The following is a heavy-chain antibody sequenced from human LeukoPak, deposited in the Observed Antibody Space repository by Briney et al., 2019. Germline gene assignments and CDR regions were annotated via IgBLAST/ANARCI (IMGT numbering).Heavy chain of an antibody. J-gene: IGHJ3*02. D-gene: IGHD2-21*02. V-gene: IGHV3-53*01. Sequence: GGSLRLSCTVSGFTVSSNSMSWVRQAPGKGLEWVSFIYSDNTHYSDSVKGRFTISRDNSKNTLYLQMNSLRAEDTAVYYCASCRRSEDGDCDAFDIWGQGTMVTVSS. CDR3: ASCRRSEDGDCDAFDI. CDR1: GFTVSSNS. CDR2: IYSDNT.